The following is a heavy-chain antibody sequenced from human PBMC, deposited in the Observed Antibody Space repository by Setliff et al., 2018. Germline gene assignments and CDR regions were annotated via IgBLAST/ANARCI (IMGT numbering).Heavy chain of an antibody. Sequence: ASVKVSCKASGYTFTSYDINWMRQASGQGLEWMGWISAYNGNTNYAQKLQGRVTMTTDTSTSTAYMELRSLRSDDTAVYYCARPSSSPWYFDYWGQGTLVTVSS. CDR2: ISAYNGNT. CDR1: GYTFTSYD. J-gene: IGHJ4*02. V-gene: IGHV1-18*01. D-gene: IGHD6-6*01. CDR3: ARPSSSPWYFDY.